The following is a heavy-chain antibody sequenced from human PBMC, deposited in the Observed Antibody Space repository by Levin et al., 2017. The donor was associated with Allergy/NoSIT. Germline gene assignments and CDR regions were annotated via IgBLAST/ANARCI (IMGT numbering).Heavy chain of an antibody. CDR1: GYTFNMYG. D-gene: IGHD3-22*01. Sequence: ASVKVSCKASGYTFNMYGINWVRQAPGQGLEWMGWISTDNGHRDYAQKVQGRVTMTTDRSTTTAYMELTSLTSDDTAMYFCARGQGGYESFDQWGQGPLVTVSS. CDR3: ARGQGGYESFDQ. V-gene: IGHV1-18*01. CDR2: ISTDNGHR. J-gene: IGHJ4*02.